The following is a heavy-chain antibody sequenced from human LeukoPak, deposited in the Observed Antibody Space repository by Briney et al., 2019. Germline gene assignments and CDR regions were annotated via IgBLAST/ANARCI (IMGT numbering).Heavy chain of an antibody. V-gene: IGHV1-8*01. D-gene: IGHD5-24*01. J-gene: IGHJ6*02. CDR3: ARELEMATIYYYGMDV. Sequence: GASVKVSCKASGYTFTSYDINWVRQATGQGLEWMGWMNPNSGITGYAQKFQGRVTMTRNTSISTAYMELSSLRSEDTAVYYCARELEMATIYYYGMDVWGQGTTVTVSS. CDR2: MNPNSGIT. CDR1: GYTFTSYD.